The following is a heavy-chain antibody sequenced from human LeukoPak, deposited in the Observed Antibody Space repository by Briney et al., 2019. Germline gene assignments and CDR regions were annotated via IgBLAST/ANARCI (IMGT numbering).Heavy chain of an antibody. D-gene: IGHD5-18*01. CDR1: GGSISSYY. CDR3: ASGLWLKIDY. V-gene: IGHV4-59*12. Sequence: SETLSLTCTVSGGSISSYYWSWIRQPPGKGLEWIGYIYYSGSTYYNPSLKSRVTISVDTSKNQFSLKLSSVTAADTAVYYCASGLWLKIDYWGQGTLVTVSS. J-gene: IGHJ4*02. CDR2: IYYSGST.